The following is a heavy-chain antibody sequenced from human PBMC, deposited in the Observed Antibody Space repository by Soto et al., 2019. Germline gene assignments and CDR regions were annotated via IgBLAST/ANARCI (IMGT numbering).Heavy chain of an antibody. V-gene: IGHV3-33*01. CDR2: IWYDGSNK. CDR1: GFTFSSYG. Sequence: QVQLVESGGGVVQPGRSLRLSCAASGFTFSSYGMHWVRQAPGKGLEWVAVIWYDGSNKDYADTVKGRFTISRDNSKNTLYLQMSSLRAEDTAVYYCARARWWSWGQGTLVTVSS. CDR3: ARARWWS. D-gene: IGHD2-15*01. J-gene: IGHJ4*02.